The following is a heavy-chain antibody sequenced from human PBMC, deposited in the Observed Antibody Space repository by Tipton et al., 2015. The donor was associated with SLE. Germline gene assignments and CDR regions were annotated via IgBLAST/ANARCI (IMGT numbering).Heavy chain of an antibody. V-gene: IGHV3-23*01. J-gene: IGHJ3*02. D-gene: IGHD3-22*01. Sequence: GSLRLSCAASGFTFSSYAMSWVRQAPGKGLEWVSAISGSGGSTYYADSVKGRFTISRDNSKNTLYLQMNSLRAEDTAVYYCTSYSSGYLDAFDIWGQGTMVTVSS. CDR3: TSYSSGYLDAFDI. CDR1: GFTFSSYA. CDR2: ISGSGGST.